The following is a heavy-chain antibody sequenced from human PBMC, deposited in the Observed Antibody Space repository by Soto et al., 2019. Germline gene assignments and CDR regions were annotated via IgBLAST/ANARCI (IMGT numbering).Heavy chain of an antibody. Sequence: QVQLVQSGAAVKKPGSSVKVSCKASGGTFSTYAISWVRQAPGQGLEWMGGIIPIFGTPNYAQKFQGRVTITADESTSXAYMELSRLTSEDTAIYYCAQTLGLAVTGPGRFDLWGRGTLVTVSS. D-gene: IGHD6-19*01. CDR1: GGTFSTYA. J-gene: IGHJ2*01. CDR2: IIPIFGTP. V-gene: IGHV1-69*12. CDR3: AQTLGLAVTGPGRFDL.